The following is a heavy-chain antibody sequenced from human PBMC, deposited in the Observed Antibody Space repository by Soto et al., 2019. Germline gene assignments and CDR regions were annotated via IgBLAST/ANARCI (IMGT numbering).Heavy chain of an antibody. CDR2: TYYRSKWYN. J-gene: IGHJ3*02. CDR1: GYSVSRNIAA. CDR3: ARAPGGIDAFDI. V-gene: IGHV6-1*01. Sequence: SQTLSVTCAISGYSVSRNIAAWHCIRQSPSRGLEWLGRTYYRSKWYNDYAVSVKSRISINPDTSKNQFSLQLNSVTPEDTAVYYCARAPGGIDAFDIWGQGTMVTVSS. D-gene: IGHD3-16*01.